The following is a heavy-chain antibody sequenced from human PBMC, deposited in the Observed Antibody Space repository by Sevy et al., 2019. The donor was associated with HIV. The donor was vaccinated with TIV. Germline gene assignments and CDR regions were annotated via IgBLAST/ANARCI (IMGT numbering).Heavy chain of an antibody. V-gene: IGHV3-9*01. D-gene: IGHD3-22*01. CDR1: GFTFDDFA. CDR3: AKDGSYYYETSGYYDRFFDL. Sequence: GGSLRLSCAASGFTFDDFAMHWVRQGPGKGPEWVSSISWNGGSIDYAASVRGRFTISRDNAKNSLYLQMNSLRPEDTAFYYCAKDGSYYYETSGYYDRFFDLWGRGTLVTVSS. J-gene: IGHJ2*01. CDR2: ISWNGGSI.